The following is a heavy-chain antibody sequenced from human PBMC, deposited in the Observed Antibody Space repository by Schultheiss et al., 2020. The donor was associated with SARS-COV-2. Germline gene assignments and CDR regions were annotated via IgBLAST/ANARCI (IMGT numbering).Heavy chain of an antibody. CDR1: GGSVTSASYY. CDR2: IYYTGST. Sequence: SETLSLTCTVSGGSVTSASYYWSWFRQPPGKGLEWIGYIYYTGSTYYNPSLRSRVTISVDTSKNQFSLKLSSVTAADTAVYYCARVYDSSGYYFDYWGQGTLVTVSS. V-gene: IGHV4-61*01. CDR3: ARVYDSSGYYFDY. D-gene: IGHD3-22*01. J-gene: IGHJ4*02.